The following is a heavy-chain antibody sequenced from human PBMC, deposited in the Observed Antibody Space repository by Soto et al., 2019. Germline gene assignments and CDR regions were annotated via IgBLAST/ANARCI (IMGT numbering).Heavy chain of an antibody. J-gene: IGHJ4*02. Sequence: SETLSLTCTVSGGSISSSSYYWGWIRQPPGKGLEWIGSIYYSGSTYYNPSLKSRVTVSVDTSKNQFSLKLSSVTAADTAVYYCARHPQLRLGELSLYYFDYWGQGTLVTVSS. V-gene: IGHV4-39*01. CDR1: GGSISSSSYY. CDR2: IYYSGST. D-gene: IGHD3-16*02. CDR3: ARHPQLRLGELSLYYFDY.